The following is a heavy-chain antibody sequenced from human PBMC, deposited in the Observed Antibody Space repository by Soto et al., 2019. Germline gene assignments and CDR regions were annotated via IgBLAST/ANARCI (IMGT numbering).Heavy chain of an antibody. CDR1: GYTFTSYD. J-gene: IGHJ5*02. V-gene: IGHV1-8*01. CDR2: MNPNSGNT. Sequence: ASVKVSCKASGYTFTSYDINWVRQATGQGLEWMGWMNPNSGNTGYAQKFQGRLTITKDTSKNQVVLTMTNMDPVDTATYYCAHRRLQSSGWYSHAWGQGTLVTVSS. D-gene: IGHD6-19*01. CDR3: AHRRLQSSGWYSHA.